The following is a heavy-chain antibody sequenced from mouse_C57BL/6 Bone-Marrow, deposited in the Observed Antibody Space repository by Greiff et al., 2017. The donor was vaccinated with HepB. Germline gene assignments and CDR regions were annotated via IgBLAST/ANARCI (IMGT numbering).Heavy chain of an antibody. D-gene: IGHD2-2*01. J-gene: IGHJ3*01. CDR2: IDPENGDT. Sequence: EVQLQQSGAELVRPGASVKLSCTASGFNIKDDYMHWVKQRPEQGLEWIGWIDPENGDTEYASKFQGKATITADTSSNTAYLQLSSLTSEDTAVYYCTTGMVTTPFAYWGQGTLVTVSA. V-gene: IGHV14-4*01. CDR3: TTGMVTTPFAY. CDR1: GFNIKDDY.